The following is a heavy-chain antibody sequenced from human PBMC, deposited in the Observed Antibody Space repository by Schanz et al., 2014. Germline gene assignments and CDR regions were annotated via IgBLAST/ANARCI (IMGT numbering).Heavy chain of an antibody. CDR3: ARLGTGMAVAGSVIDSYYYYMDV. Sequence: QVQLIQSGAEVKKPGASVKVSCTASGYTFTSYDINWVRQAPGQGLEWLGWMNPNSGNPGFAQKFQGRVTITADRSTSTAYMELRSLRSDDTAVYYCARLGTGMAVAGSVIDSYYYYMDVWGEGTTVTVSS. CDR1: GYTFTSYD. J-gene: IGHJ6*03. V-gene: IGHV1-8*01. CDR2: MNPNSGNP. D-gene: IGHD6-19*01.